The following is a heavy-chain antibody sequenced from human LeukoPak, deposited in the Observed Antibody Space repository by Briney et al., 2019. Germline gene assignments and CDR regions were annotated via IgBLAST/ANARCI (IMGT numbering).Heavy chain of an antibody. CDR1: GFTFSSAW. D-gene: IGHD2-15*01. Sequence: KTGGSLRLSCAASGFTFSSAWMSRVRQAPGKGLEWVGRIKSKTDGGTIDYAAPVKGRFTISRDDSKNTLYLQMNSLKTEDTGVYYCTTEGYCSGDNCYSYDNWGQGTLVTVSS. J-gene: IGHJ4*02. CDR3: TTEGYCSGDNCYSYDN. V-gene: IGHV3-15*01. CDR2: IKSKTDGGTI.